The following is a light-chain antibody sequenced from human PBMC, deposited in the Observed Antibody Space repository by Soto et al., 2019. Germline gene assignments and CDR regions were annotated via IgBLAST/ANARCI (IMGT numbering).Light chain of an antibody. CDR2: GAS. CDR1: QRIYSN. Sequence: EIVMTQSQATLSVSPGERVTFSCRASQRIYSNLAWYQHTPGQAPRLLISGASTGATGLPSRFSGSGSGTDFTLTINSLQSEDVAVYYCQQYHHWPVTFGGGTKVEIK. V-gene: IGKV3-15*01. CDR3: QQYHHWPVT. J-gene: IGKJ4*01.